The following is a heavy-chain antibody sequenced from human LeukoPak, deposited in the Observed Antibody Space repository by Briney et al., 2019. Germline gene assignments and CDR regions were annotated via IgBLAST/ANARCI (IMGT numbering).Heavy chain of an antibody. V-gene: IGHV3-48*01. J-gene: IGHJ6*03. CDR3: TRGSGYSYGYRPPFYYYMDV. CDR2: ISSSGRTI. CDR1: GITFSNYS. D-gene: IGHD5-18*01. Sequence: PGESLRLSCAPSGITFSNYSMIWVRQAPGKGLEWISYISSSGRTIYYADSVKGRFAISRDNAKNSLHLQMNSLRAEDTAVYYCTRGSGYSYGYRPPFYYYMDVWGKGTTVTVSS.